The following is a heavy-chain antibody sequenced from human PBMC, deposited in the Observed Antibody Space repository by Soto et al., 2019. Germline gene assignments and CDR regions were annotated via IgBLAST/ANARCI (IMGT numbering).Heavy chain of an antibody. CDR3: ARTRISGGRRCCSDG. D-gene: IGHD1-26*01. J-gene: IGHJ3*01. CDR1: GGPFSGYS. CDR2: INYSGTT. V-gene: IGHV4-34*01. Sequence: SETLSLTCAVNGGPFSGYSWNWIRQPPGKGLEWIGDINYSGTTSYNPALKSRLTISIDTSKNQFSLNLNSVTAADTAVYYCARTRISGGRRCCSDGWGQGTMVTVSS.